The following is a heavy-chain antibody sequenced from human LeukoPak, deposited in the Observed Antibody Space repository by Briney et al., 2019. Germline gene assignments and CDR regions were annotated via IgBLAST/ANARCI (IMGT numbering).Heavy chain of an antibody. CDR3: ATAPKDIVVVPAAVNEYYGMDV. CDR1: GGTFSSYA. V-gene: IGHV1-69*13. J-gene: IGHJ6*04. D-gene: IGHD2-2*01. Sequence: ASVKVSCKASGGTFSSYAISWVRQAPGQGLEWMGGIIPIFGTANYAQKFQGRVTITADESTSTAYMELSSLRSEDTAVYYCATAPKDIVVVPAAVNEYYGMDVWGKGTTVTVSS. CDR2: IIPIFGTA.